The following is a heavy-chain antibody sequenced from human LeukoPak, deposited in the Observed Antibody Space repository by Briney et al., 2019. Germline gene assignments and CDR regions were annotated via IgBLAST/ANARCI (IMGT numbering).Heavy chain of an antibody. CDR3: ARVTTARYCSGGSCYPPLDY. CDR2: INTNTGNP. J-gene: IGHJ4*02. D-gene: IGHD2-15*01. V-gene: IGHV7-4-1*02. CDR1: GYTFTSYA. Sequence: ASVKVSCKASGYTFTSYAMNWVRQAPGQGLEWMGWINTNTGNPTYAQGFTGRFVFSLDTSVSTAYLQISSLKAEDTAVYYCARVTTARYCSGGSCYPPLDYWGQGTLVTVSS.